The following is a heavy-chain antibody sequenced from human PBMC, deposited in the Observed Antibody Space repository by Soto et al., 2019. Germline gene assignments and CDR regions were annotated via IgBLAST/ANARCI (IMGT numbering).Heavy chain of an antibody. D-gene: IGHD3-22*01. V-gene: IGHV4-59*01. CDR2: IYYSGST. CDR1: GGSISSYY. CDR3: ARDAIDYYDSSGYYYDAFDI. Sequence: PSETLSLTCTVSGGSISSYYWSWIRQPPGKGLEWIGYIYYSGSTNYNPSLKSRVTISVDTSKNQFSLKLSSVTAADTAVYYCARDAIDYYDSSGYYYDAFDIWGQGTMVTV. J-gene: IGHJ3*02.